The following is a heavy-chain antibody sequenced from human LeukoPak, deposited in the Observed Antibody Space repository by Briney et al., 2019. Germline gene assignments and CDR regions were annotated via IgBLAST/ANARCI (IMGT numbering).Heavy chain of an antibody. J-gene: IGHJ3*02. CDR2: IYYSGST. CDR3: ARRGIVGGAFDI. CDR1: GGSISSSGYY. Sequence: SSETLSLTCTVSGGSISSSGYYWGWIRQPPGKGLEWIGSIYYSGSTYYNPSLKSRVTISVDTSKNQFSPKLSSVTAADTAVYYCARRGIVGGAFDIWGQGTMVTVSS. V-gene: IGHV4-39*01. D-gene: IGHD1-26*01.